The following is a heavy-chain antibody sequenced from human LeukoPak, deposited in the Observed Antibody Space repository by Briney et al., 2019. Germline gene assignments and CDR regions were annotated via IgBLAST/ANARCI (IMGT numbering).Heavy chain of an antibody. J-gene: IGHJ4*02. CDR1: GYTFTSFD. D-gene: IGHD3-10*01. CDR3: ASALLWTGTDY. V-gene: IGHV1-8*03. Sequence: RASVKVSCKTSGYTFTSFDINWVRQAPGQGLEWMGWMNPNTRNRGYAQRFQGRVTISWNTSIYTAYMELSSLRSEDTAVYYCASALLWTGTDYWGQGTLVTVSS. CDR2: MNPNTRNR.